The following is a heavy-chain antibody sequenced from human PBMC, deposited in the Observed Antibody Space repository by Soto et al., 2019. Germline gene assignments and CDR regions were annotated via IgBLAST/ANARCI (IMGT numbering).Heavy chain of an antibody. J-gene: IGHJ6*02. CDR2: IYTSGST. CDR1: GGSISSYY. D-gene: IGHD4-17*01. V-gene: IGHV4-4*07. Sequence: QVQLQESGPGLVKPSETLSLTCTVSGGSISSYYWSWIRQPAGKGLEWIGRIYTSGSTNYNPSLKSRVTMSVDTSKNQFSLKLRSVTAADTAVYYCARSTYDYGESYYYYGMDVWGQGTTVTVSS. CDR3: ARSTYDYGESYYYYGMDV.